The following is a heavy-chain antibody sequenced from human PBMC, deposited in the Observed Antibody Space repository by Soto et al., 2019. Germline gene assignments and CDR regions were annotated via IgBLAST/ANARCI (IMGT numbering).Heavy chain of an antibody. CDR1: GGTFGRYP. J-gene: IGHJ6*02. CDR3: ARDRTAVAGTGYYYYYYVMDV. V-gene: IGHV1-69*06. D-gene: IGHD6-19*01. Sequence: SLNVSCKGAGGTFGRYPVSWVRQAPGQGLEWMGGIIPIFGTANYAQKFQGRVTITADKSTSTAYMELSSLRSEDTAVYYCARDRTAVAGTGYYYYYYVMDVLVQRTTV. CDR2: IIPIFGTA.